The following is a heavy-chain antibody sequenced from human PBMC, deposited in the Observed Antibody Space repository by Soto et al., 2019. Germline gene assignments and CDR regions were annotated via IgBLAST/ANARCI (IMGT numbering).Heavy chain of an antibody. CDR2: INHSGST. Sequence: SETLSLTCAVYGGSFSGYYWSWIRQPPGKGLEWIGEINHSGSTNYNPSLKSRVTISVDTSKNQFSLKLSSVTAADTAVYYCARGGIAAAGMTERNWFDPWGQGTLVTVSS. J-gene: IGHJ5*02. D-gene: IGHD6-13*01. CDR3: ARGGIAAAGMTERNWFDP. V-gene: IGHV4-34*01. CDR1: GGSFSGYY.